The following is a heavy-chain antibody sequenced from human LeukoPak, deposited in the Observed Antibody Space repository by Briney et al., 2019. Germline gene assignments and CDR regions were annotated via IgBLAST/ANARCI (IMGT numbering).Heavy chain of an antibody. J-gene: IGHJ3*02. CDR2: ISSSSSYI. V-gene: IGHV3-21*01. CDR1: GFTFSSYS. CDR3: ARGGSYEAFDI. Sequence: GGSLRLSRAASGFTFSSYSMNWVRQAPGKGLEWVSSISSSSSYIYYADSVKGRFTISRDNAKNSLYLQMNSLRAEDTAVYYCARGGSYEAFDIWGQGTMVTVSS. D-gene: IGHD3-16*01.